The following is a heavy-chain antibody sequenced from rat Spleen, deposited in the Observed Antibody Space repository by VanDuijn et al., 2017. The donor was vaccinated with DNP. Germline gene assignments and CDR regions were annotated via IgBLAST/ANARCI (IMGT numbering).Heavy chain of an antibody. CDR2: IIYDGSST. D-gene: IGHD1-1*01. J-gene: IGHJ2*01. V-gene: IGHV5-17*01. CDR1: GFTFSDYA. Sequence: EVQLVESGGGLVQPGNSLKLSCAASGFTFSDYAMAWVRQSPKKGLEWVATIIYDGSSTYYRDSVRGRFTISRDNARSILYLQMDSLGSEDTATYYCTRRDSSLLLHGFFDYWGQGVMVTVSS. CDR3: TRRDSSLLLHGFFDY.